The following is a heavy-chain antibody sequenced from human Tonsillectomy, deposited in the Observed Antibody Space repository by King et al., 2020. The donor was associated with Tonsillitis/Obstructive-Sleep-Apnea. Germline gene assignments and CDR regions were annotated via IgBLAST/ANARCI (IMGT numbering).Heavy chain of an antibody. D-gene: IGHD4-23*01. J-gene: IGHJ6*03. CDR3: ARGRGGNSNYYYYMDV. CDR1: GGSFSGYY. CDR2: INHSGST. V-gene: IGHV4-34*01. Sequence: VQLQQWGAGLLKPSETLSLTCAVYGGSFSGYYWSWIRQPPGKGLEWIGEINHSGSTNYNPSLKSRVTISVDTSKNQFSLKLSSVTAADTAVYYCARGRGGNSNYYYYMDVWGKGTTVTVSS.